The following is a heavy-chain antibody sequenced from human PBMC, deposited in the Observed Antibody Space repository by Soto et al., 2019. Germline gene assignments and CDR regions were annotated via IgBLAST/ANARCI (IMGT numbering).Heavy chain of an antibody. J-gene: IGHJ3*02. Sequence: PGESLKISCKGSGYSFTSYWISWVRQMPGKGLEWMGRIDPSDSYTNHSPSFQGHVTISADKSISTAYLQWSSLKASDTAMYYCARPGFYYASSGLDAFDIWGQGTMVTVSS. CDR2: IDPSDSYT. CDR3: ARPGFYYASSGLDAFDI. D-gene: IGHD3-22*01. V-gene: IGHV5-10-1*01. CDR1: GYSFTSYW.